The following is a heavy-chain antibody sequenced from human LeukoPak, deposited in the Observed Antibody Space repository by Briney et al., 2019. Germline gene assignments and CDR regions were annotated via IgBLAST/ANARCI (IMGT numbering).Heavy chain of an antibody. CDR3: ARSPHIWFAERGWFDP. CDR2: IYYSGST. V-gene: IGHV4-34*10. CDR1: GGSFSGYY. J-gene: IGHJ5*02. Sequence: KPSETLSLTCAVYGGSFSGYYWSWIRQPPGKGLEWIGYIYYSGSTSYNPSLKSRVTMTVDTSKSQFSLKLSSVTAADTAVYFCARSPHIWFAERGWFDPWGQGTLVTVSS. D-gene: IGHD3-10*01.